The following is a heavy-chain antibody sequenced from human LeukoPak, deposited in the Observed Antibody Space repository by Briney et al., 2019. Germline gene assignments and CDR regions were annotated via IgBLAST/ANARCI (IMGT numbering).Heavy chain of an antibody. J-gene: IGHJ6*03. CDR1: GFTSDDYG. D-gene: IGHD1-14*01. Sequence: PVGSLRLSCAASGFTSDDYGMSWVRQAPGKGLEWVSGINWNGGSTGYADSVKGRFTISRDNAKNSLYLQMNSLRAEDTALYYCARVNPGYYYMDVWGKGTTVTVSS. V-gene: IGHV3-20*04. CDR3: ARVNPGYYYMDV. CDR2: INWNGGST.